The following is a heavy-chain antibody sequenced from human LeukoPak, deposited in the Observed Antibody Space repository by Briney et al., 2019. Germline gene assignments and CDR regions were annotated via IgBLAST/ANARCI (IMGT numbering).Heavy chain of an antibody. D-gene: IGHD6-13*01. CDR3: ARGRYSSSWQNNWFDP. CDR1: GYTFTSYD. Sequence: ASVRASCTASGYTFTSYDINWVRQATGQGLEWLGWMNPNSGNRSYAQKFQGRVTMTRTTSISTAYMELSSLRSEDTAVYYCARGRYSSSWQNNWFDPWGQGTLVTVSS. CDR2: MNPNSGNR. J-gene: IGHJ5*02. V-gene: IGHV1-8*01.